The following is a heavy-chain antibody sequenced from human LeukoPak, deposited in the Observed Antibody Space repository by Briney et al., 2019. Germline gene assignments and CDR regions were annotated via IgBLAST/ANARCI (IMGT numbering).Heavy chain of an antibody. D-gene: IGHD6-6*01. V-gene: IGHV3-21*01. CDR1: GFTFSSYS. J-gene: IGHJ5*02. CDR2: ISSSSSYI. Sequence: GGSLRLSCAASGFTFSSYSMNWVRQAPGEGLEWVSSISSSSSYIYYADSVKGRFTISRDNAKNSLYLQVNSLRAEDTAVYYCARGANSSSNWFDPWGQGTLVTVSS. CDR3: ARGANSSSNWFDP.